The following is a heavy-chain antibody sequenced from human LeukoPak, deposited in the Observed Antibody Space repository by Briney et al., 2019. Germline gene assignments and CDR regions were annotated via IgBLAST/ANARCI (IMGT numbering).Heavy chain of an antibody. J-gene: IGHJ5*02. CDR1: GYTFTSYG. D-gene: IGHD3-3*01. CDR3: ARGAPVRFDFSSGLMALFDP. Sequence: ASVKVSCKASGYTFTSYGISWVRQAPGQGLEWMGWISAYNGNTNYAQKLQGRVTMTTDISTSTAYMELSSLRPEDTAVYFCARGAPVRFDFSSGLMALFDPWGQGTLVPVSS. CDR2: ISAYNGNT. V-gene: IGHV1-18*01.